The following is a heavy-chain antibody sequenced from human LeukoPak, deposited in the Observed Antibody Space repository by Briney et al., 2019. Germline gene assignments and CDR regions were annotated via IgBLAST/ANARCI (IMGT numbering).Heavy chain of an antibody. Sequence: GGSLRLSCAASGFTVSSNYMSWVRQAPGKGLEWVSVIYSGGSTYYAESVKGRFTISRDNSKNTLYLQRNSRRAEDTAVYYCASTYYYESSGYYSHFDYWGQGTLVTVSS. J-gene: IGHJ4*02. V-gene: IGHV3-66*01. CDR2: IYSGGST. CDR1: GFTVSSNY. D-gene: IGHD3-22*01. CDR3: ASTYYYESSGYYSHFDY.